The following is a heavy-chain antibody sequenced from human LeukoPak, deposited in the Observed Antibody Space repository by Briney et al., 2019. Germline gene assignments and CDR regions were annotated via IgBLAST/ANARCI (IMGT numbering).Heavy chain of an antibody. CDR3: VKSLSGAFDL. V-gene: IGHV3-74*01. D-gene: IGHD1-26*01. Sequence: GGSLRLFCAASGFTLTGYWMHWVRQTPGKGLVWVSRLSSDGTNTNYPDSVKGRFTISRDNAKNTLYLQMSSLRVEDTAIYYCVKSLSGAFDLWGQGTMVTVSS. CDR1: GFTLTGYW. CDR2: LSSDGTNT. J-gene: IGHJ3*01.